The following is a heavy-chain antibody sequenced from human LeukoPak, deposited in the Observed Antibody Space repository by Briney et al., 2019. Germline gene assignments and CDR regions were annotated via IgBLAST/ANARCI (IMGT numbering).Heavy chain of an antibody. Sequence: SETLSLTCAVSGYSISSGYDWGWIRPPPGKGLEWIGSIYHSGSTYYNPSLKSRVTISVDTSKNQFSLKLSSVTAADTAVYYCASDGRGAEVDFWGQGTLVTVSS. V-gene: IGHV4-38-2*01. CDR2: IYHSGST. D-gene: IGHD5-24*01. J-gene: IGHJ4*02. CDR1: GYSISSGYD. CDR3: ASDGRGAEVDF.